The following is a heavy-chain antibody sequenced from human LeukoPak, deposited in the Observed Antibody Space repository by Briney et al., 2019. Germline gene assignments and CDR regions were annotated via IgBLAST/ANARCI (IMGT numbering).Heavy chain of an antibody. CDR3: ARGRVTPGAFDV. Sequence: SETLSLTCAVYGGSFSGYYWSWIRQPPGKGLEWIGEINHSGSTNYNPPLKSRVTISVDTSKNQFSLKLSSVTAADTAVYYCARGRVTPGAFDVWGQGTMVTVSS. J-gene: IGHJ3*01. CDR2: INHSGST. CDR1: GGSFSGYY. D-gene: IGHD2-21*02. V-gene: IGHV4-34*01.